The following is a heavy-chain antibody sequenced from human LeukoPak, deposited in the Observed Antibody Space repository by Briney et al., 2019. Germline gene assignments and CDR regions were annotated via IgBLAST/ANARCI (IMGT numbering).Heavy chain of an antibody. V-gene: IGHV1-8*01. J-gene: IGHJ6*02. CDR2: MNPNSGNT. CDR1: GYTFTSYD. CDR3: ARGYSSGWYPNYYGMDV. Sequence: GPVKVSCKASGYTFTSYDINWVRQATGQGLEWMGWMNPNSGNTGYAQKFQGRVTMIRNTSISTAYMELSSLRSEDTAVYYCARGYSSGWYPNYYGMDVWGQGTTVTVSS. D-gene: IGHD6-19*01.